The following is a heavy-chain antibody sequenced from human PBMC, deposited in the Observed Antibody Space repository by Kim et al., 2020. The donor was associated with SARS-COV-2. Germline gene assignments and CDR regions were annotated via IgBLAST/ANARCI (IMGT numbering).Heavy chain of an antibody. CDR3: AREDGSWPNPSYRVV. V-gene: IGHV3-21*01. CDR2: ISSSSSYI. J-gene: IGHJ6*03. CDR1: GFTFSSYS. D-gene: IGHD6-13*01. Sequence: GGSLRLSCAASGFTFSSYSMNWVRQAPGKWLEWVSSISSSSSYIYYADSVKGRFTISRDNAKNSLYLQMNSLRAEDTAVYYCAREDGSWPNPSYRVVWGKGTAVTVSS.